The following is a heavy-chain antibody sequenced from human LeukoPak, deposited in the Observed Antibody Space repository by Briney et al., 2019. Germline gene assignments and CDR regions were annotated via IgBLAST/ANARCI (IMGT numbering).Heavy chain of an antibody. V-gene: IGHV1-46*01. D-gene: IGHD2-21*02. CDR2: INPSGGST. CDR1: GYTFTSYY. CDR3: ARGGAYCGGDCYSLADYYYYGMDV. J-gene: IGHJ6*02. Sequence: ASVKVSCKASGYTFTSYYMHWVRQAPGQGLEWMGIINPSGGSTSYAQKFQGRVTMTRDTSTSTVYMELSSLRSEDTAVYYCARGGAYCGGDCYSLADYYYYGMDVWGQGTTVTVSS.